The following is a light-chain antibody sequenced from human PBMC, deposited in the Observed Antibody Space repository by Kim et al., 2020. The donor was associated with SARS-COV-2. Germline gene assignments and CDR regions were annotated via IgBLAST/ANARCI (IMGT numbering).Light chain of an antibody. CDR3: HQYNTWPPGT. Sequence: EIVMTQSPATLSVSPGERATLSCRASHSVSSTLAWYQHKPGQATRLLIYGTSTRATAVPARFSGSGSGTEFTLTISSLQSEDSAVYYCHQYNTWPPGTFGQGTKVDIK. V-gene: IGKV3-15*01. J-gene: IGKJ2*01. CDR1: HSVSST. CDR2: GTS.